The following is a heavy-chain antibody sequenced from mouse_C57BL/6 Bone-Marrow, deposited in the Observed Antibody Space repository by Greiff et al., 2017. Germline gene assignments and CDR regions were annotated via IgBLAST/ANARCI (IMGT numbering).Heavy chain of an antibody. Sequence: EVKLMESGGGLVQSGRSLRLSCATSGFTFSDFYMEWVRQAPGKGLEWIAASRNKANDYTTEYSASVKGRFIVSRDTSQSILYLQMNALRAEDTAIYYCARDASDYDRKGAMDYWGQGTSVTVSS. J-gene: IGHJ4*01. CDR2: SRNKANDYTT. D-gene: IGHD2-4*01. V-gene: IGHV7-1*01. CDR1: GFTFSDFY. CDR3: ARDASDYDRKGAMDY.